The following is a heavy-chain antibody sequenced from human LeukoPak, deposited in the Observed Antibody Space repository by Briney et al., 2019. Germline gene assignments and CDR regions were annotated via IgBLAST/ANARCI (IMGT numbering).Heavy chain of an antibody. CDR1: GFTFSSYA. Sequence: GGSLRLSCSASGFTFSSYAMHWVRQAPGKGLEYVSVISSNGGSTYYADSVKGRFTISRDNSKNTLYLQMSSLRAEDTAVYYCVKGGGIAAAGSIPFDYWGQGTLVTVSS. CDR2: ISSNGGST. V-gene: IGHV3-64D*06. D-gene: IGHD6-13*01. CDR3: VKGGGIAAAGSIPFDY. J-gene: IGHJ4*02.